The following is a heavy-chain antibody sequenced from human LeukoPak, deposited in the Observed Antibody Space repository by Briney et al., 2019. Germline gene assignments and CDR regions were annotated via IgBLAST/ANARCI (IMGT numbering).Heavy chain of an antibody. CDR2: IIPILGIA. CDR3: ASLSSTAIVVVNDAFDI. D-gene: IGHD3-22*01. Sequence: SVKVSCKASGGTFSSYAISWVRQAPGRGLEWMGRIIPILGIANYAQKFQGRVTITADKSTSTAYMELSSLRSEDTAVYYCASLSSTAIVVVNDAFDIWGQGTMVAVSS. J-gene: IGHJ3*02. CDR1: GGTFSSYA. V-gene: IGHV1-69*04.